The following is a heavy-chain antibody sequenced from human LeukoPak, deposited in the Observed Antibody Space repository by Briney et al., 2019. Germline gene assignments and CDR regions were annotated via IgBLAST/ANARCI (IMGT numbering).Heavy chain of an antibody. CDR2: INTNTGNP. J-gene: IGHJ4*02. Sequence: ASVKVSCKASGYTFTSYAMNWVRQAPGQGLEWMGWINTNTGNPTYAQGFTGRFVFSLDTSVSTAYLQISSLKAEDTAVYYCARASRLRYFDWSPSGYWGQGTLVTVSS. V-gene: IGHV7-4-1*02. D-gene: IGHD3-9*01. CDR1: GYTFTSYA. CDR3: ARASRLRYFDWSPSGY.